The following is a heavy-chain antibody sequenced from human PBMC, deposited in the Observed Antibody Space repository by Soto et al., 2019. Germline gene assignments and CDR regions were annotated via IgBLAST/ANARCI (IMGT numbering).Heavy chain of an antibody. D-gene: IGHD6-13*01. CDR3: ARDSSPTYYGMDV. CDR2: ISSSSSYT. Sequence: PGGSLRLSCAASGFTFSDYYMSWIRQAPGKGLEWVSYISSSSSYTNYADSVKGRFTISRDNAKNSLYLQMNSLRAEDTAVYYCARDSSPTYYGMDVWGQGTTVTVSS. V-gene: IGHV3-11*06. CDR1: GFTFSDYY. J-gene: IGHJ6*02.